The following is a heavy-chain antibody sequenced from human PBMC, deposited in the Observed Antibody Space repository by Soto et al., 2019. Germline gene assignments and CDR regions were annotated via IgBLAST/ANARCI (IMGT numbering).Heavy chain of an antibody. CDR1: GFTFSSYA. J-gene: IGHJ6*02. V-gene: IGHV3-30-3*01. CDR2: ISYDGSNK. CDR3: AGTYSYGGDYYYYGMDV. D-gene: IGHD5-18*01. Sequence: GGSLRLSCAASGFTFSSYAMHWVRQAPGKGLEWVAVISYDGSNKYYADSVKGRFTISRDNSKNTLYLQMNSLRAEDTAVYYCAGTYSYGGDYYYYGMDVWGQGPTVTVSS.